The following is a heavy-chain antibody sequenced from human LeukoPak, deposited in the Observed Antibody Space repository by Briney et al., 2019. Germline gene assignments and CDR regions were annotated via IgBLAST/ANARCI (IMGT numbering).Heavy chain of an antibody. CDR1: GFIFKNYA. D-gene: IGHD6-6*01. CDR2: SSGSGTDT. J-gene: IGHJ3*01. CDR3: AKRAAYSRSSLVLPFDAFDL. V-gene: IGHV3-23*01. Sequence: GGSLRLSCAASGFIFKNYAMAWVRQPPGKGLEWVSVSSGSGTDTYYAASLKGRFTISRDNSNNTLYLQMNSLRAEDTAVYYCAKRAAYSRSSLVLPFDAFDLWGQGTMVTVSS.